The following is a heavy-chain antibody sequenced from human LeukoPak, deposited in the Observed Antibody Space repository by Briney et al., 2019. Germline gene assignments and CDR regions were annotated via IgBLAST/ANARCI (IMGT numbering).Heavy chain of an antibody. CDR1: GFTFSSYS. J-gene: IGHJ4*02. CDR2: ISSGSSTI. V-gene: IGHV3-48*01. D-gene: IGHD3-22*01. CDR3: ARGLHFRVWDSSDYYPC. Sequence: GGSLRLSCAASGFTFSSYSMNWVRQAPGKGLEWVSYISSGSSTIYYADSVKGRFTISRDNAKNSLYLQMNSLRAEDTAVYYCARGLHFRVWDSSDYYPCWGQGTPVSASS.